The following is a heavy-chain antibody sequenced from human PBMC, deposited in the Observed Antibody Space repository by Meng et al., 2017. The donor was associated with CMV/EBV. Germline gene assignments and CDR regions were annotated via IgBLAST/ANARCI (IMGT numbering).Heavy chain of an antibody. Sequence: REGPGKGGEEIIVVYSGGRIYSTGAVKGRYTISRNKSQITLYPEMNGLRAEDTAVYYCARSVRTTAAILSYYFDYWGQGTLVTVSS. V-gene: IGHV3-66*01. CDR2: VYSGGRI. D-gene: IGHD2-2*01. J-gene: IGHJ4*02. CDR3: ARSVRTTAAILSYYFDY.